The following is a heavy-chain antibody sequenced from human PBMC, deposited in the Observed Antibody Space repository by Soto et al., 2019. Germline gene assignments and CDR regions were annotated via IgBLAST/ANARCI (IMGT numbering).Heavy chain of an antibody. CDR1: GYTFTSYG. J-gene: IGHJ5*02. D-gene: IGHD6-13*01. Sequence: ASVKVSCKASGYTFTSYGISWVRQAPGQGLEWMGWISAYNGNTNYAQKLQGRVTMTTDTSTSTAYMELRSLRSDDTAVYYCARGEENGIAVAGSEYNWFLPWCQRTLVTV. V-gene: IGHV1-18*01. CDR2: ISAYNGNT. CDR3: ARGEENGIAVAGSEYNWFLP.